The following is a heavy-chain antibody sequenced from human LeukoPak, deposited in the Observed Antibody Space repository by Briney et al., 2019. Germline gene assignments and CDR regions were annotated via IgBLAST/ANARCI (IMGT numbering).Heavy chain of an antibody. CDR2: IYTSGGT. J-gene: IGHJ5*02. CDR1: GGSISSYY. CDR3: ARTLSIAARPNWFDP. Sequence: SETLSLTCTVSGGSISSYYWSWIRQPPGKGLEWIGYIYTSGGTNYNPSLKSRVTISVDTSKNQFSLKLSSVTAADTAVYYCARTLSIAARPNWFDPWGQGTMVTVSS. V-gene: IGHV4-4*09. D-gene: IGHD6-6*01.